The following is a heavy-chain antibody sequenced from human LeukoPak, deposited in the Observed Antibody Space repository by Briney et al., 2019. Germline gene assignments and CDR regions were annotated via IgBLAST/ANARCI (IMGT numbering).Heavy chain of an antibody. J-gene: IGHJ4*02. Sequence: GGSLRLSCAASGFTFSSYAMHWVRQAPGRGLEWVAIILSDGNDKYYADSVKGRFTISRDNSKDTLDLQMNSLRAEDTAVYYCAKVRTSTWYWDYWGQGTLVIVSS. CDR2: ILSDGNDK. D-gene: IGHD6-13*01. CDR1: GFTFSSYA. V-gene: IGHV3-30*04. CDR3: AKVRTSTWYWDY.